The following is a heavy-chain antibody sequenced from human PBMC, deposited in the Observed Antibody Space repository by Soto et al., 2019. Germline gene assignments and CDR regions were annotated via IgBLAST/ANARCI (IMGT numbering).Heavy chain of an antibody. CDR1: GGSISSYY. D-gene: IGHD6-13*01. J-gene: IGHJ6*02. CDR3: ARHRAIAAAGADYYYYYGMDV. CDR2: IYYSGST. Sequence: PSETLSLTCTVSGGSISSYYWSWIRQPPGKGLEWIGYIYYSGSTNYNPSLKSRVTISVDTSKNQFSLKLSSVTAADTAVYYCARHRAIAAAGADYYYYYGMDVWGQGTTVTVS. V-gene: IGHV4-59*08.